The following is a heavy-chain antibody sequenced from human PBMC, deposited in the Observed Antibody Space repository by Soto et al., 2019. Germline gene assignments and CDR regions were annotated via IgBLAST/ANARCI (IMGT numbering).Heavy chain of an antibody. CDR3: VREPPYGPFDY. V-gene: IGHV4-31*03. Sequence: QVQLRESGPGLVKPSQTLSLTCTVSGGSISSGGYYWSWIRQHPGKGLEYIGYIYYSGSTYYNPSLKSRVTISVDTSKNQFSLKLSSVTAADTAIYYCVREPPYGPFDYWGQGTLVTVSS. J-gene: IGHJ4*02. CDR1: GGSISSGGYY. D-gene: IGHD4-17*01. CDR2: IYYSGST.